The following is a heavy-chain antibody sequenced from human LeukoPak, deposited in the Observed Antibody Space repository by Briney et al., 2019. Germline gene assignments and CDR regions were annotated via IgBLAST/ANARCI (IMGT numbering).Heavy chain of an antibody. V-gene: IGHV3-48*01. CDR1: GFTFSTYS. Sequence: QPGGSLRLSCAASGFTFSTYSMNWVRQAPGKGLEWVSYISSTSTTIYYADSVMGRFIISRDNAKNSLFLQMNSLRAEDTAVYYCARDLVVVVTASTAFDYWGQGTLVTVSS. CDR2: ISSTSTTI. CDR3: ARDLVVVVTASTAFDY. J-gene: IGHJ4*02. D-gene: IGHD2-21*02.